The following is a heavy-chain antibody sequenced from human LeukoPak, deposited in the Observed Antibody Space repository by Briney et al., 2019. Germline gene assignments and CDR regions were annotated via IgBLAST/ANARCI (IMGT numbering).Heavy chain of an antibody. J-gene: IGHJ4*02. CDR1: GYTFTSYY. V-gene: IGHV1-46*01. CDR2: INPSGGST. D-gene: IGHD3-22*01. Sequence: GASVKVSCKASGYTFTSYYMHWVRQAPGQGLEWMGIINPSGGSTSYAQKFQGRVTMTRDTSTSTVYMELSSLRSEDTAVYYCARGPLSTYDSSGYYYGFYFDYWGQGTLVTGSS. CDR3: ARGPLSTYDSSGYYYGFYFDY.